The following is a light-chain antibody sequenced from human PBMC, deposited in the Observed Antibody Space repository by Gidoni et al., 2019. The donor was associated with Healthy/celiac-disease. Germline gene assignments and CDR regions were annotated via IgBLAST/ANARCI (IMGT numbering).Light chain of an antibody. V-gene: IGKV2-28*01. CDR3: MQALQTPWT. CDR1: QSLLHSKGYNY. J-gene: IGKJ1*01. CDR2: LGS. Sequence: DVETTQSPRALPVTPGEPASIACRSSQSLLHSKGYNYLDWYLQKPGQSPQLLIYLGSNRASGVPDRFSGSGSGTDFTLKISRVEAEDVGVYYCMQALQTPWTFGQXTKVEIK.